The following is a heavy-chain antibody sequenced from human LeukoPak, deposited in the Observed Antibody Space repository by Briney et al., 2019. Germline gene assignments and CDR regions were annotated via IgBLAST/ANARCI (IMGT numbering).Heavy chain of an antibody. J-gene: IGHJ6*02. Sequence: GGSLRLSCAASGFTFSSYGMHWVRQAPGKGLEWVAVIWYDGSNKYYADSVKGRFTISRDNSKNTLYMQMNRLRAEDTAVYYCARDSGVNDYGDYGGPIYYYGMDVWGQGTTVTVSS. D-gene: IGHD4-17*01. CDR2: IWYDGSNK. CDR1: GFTFSSYG. CDR3: ARDSGVNDYGDYGGPIYYYGMDV. V-gene: IGHV3-33*01.